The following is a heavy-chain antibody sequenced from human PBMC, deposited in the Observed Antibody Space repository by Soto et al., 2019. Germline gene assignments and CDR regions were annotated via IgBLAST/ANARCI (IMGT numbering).Heavy chain of an antibody. CDR1: VFTFRTNA. CDR2: MSNSGDET. D-gene: IGHD6-19*01. Sequence: PXASLGLSCAASVFTFRTNAMGWVRQAPGKGLEWVSVMSNSGDETYYADSVKGRFTISRDNFQNTLYLQLSSLRADDTAVCYCAKDAARTSGWYYFDFWGQGTLVTVSS. J-gene: IGHJ4*02. V-gene: IGHV3-23*01. CDR3: AKDAARTSGWYYFDF.